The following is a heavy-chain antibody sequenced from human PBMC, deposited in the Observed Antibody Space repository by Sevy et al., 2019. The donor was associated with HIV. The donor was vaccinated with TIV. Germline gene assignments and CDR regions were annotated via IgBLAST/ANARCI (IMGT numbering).Heavy chain of an antibody. J-gene: IGHJ6*02. V-gene: IGHV6-1*01. CDR3: ARDKSSVGSHWDSVAPADYGLDV. D-gene: IGHD2-2*01. CDR1: GDSVSSNTAA. CDR2: TYYRSKWFT. Sequence: SLSLTCAISGDSVSSNTAAWNWIRQSPSRGIEWLGRTYYRSKWFTDYAVAVISGITINPDTSKNLFSLQLNSVTPDDTAMYYCARDKSSVGSHWDSVAPADYGLDVWGQGTTVLVSS.